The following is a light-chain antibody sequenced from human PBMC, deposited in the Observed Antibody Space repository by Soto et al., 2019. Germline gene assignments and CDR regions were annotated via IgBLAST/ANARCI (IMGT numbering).Light chain of an antibody. CDR1: QTVDRNY. Sequence: EIVLTQSPGILSLSPGEGATLSCRASQTVDRNYFAWYQQKPGQAPRLLIYGISSRATGIPDRFRGSGSGTDFTLTISRLEPEDFAVYYCRQYGSSPRAFGQGTKVDIK. CDR2: GIS. J-gene: IGKJ1*01. V-gene: IGKV3-20*01. CDR3: RQYGSSPRA.